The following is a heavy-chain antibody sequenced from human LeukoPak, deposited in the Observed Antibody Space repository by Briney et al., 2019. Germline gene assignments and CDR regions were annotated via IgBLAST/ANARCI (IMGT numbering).Heavy chain of an antibody. CDR3: AIALVTMIGVVTLRY. CDR2: INPNSGGT. Sequence: ASVKVSCKASGYTFTGYYMHWVRQAPGQGLEWMGRINPNSGGTNYAQKFQGRVTMTRDTSISTAYMELSRLRSDDTAVYYCAIALVTMIGVVTLRYWGQGTLVTVSS. CDR1: GYTFTGYY. V-gene: IGHV1-2*06. D-gene: IGHD3-22*01. J-gene: IGHJ4*02.